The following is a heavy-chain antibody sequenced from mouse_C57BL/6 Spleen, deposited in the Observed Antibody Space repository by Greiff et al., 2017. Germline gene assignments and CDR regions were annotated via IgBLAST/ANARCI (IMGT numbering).Heavy chain of an antibody. CDR2: ISGGGGNT. D-gene: IGHD4-1*01. Sequence: EVKVVESGGGLVKPGGSLKLSCAASGFTFSSYTMSWVRQTPEKRLEWVATISGGGGNTYYPDSVKGRFTISRDNAKNTLYLQMSSLRSEDTALYYCARGVNWVDYWGQGTTLTVSS. CDR3: ARGVNWVDY. V-gene: IGHV5-9*01. CDR1: GFTFSSYT. J-gene: IGHJ2*01.